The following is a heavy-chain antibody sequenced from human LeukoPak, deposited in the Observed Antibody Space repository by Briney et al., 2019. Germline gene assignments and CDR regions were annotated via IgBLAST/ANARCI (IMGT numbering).Heavy chain of an antibody. CDR2: IYTSGTT. Sequence: SETLSLTCTVSGGSIRSYYWSWIRQPAGKGLEWIGRIYTSGTTNYSPSLKSRVTMSVDTSKNQFSLKLSSVTAADTAVYYCAKDARRSSGWYFFDHWGQGTLVTVSS. CDR1: GGSIRSYY. D-gene: IGHD6-19*01. J-gene: IGHJ4*02. V-gene: IGHV4-4*07. CDR3: AKDARRSSGWYFFDH.